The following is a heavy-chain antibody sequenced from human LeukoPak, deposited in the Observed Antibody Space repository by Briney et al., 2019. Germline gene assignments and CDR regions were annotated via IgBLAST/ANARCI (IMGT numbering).Heavy chain of an antibody. Sequence: GGSLRLSCAASGFTFSSYAMSWVRQAPGKGLEWVSAISGSGGSTYYADSVKGRFTISRDNSKNTLYLQMNSLRAEDTAVYYCAKVWPDIVGATLYFDYWGQGTLVTVPS. CDR1: GFTFSSYA. CDR2: ISGSGGST. D-gene: IGHD1-26*01. CDR3: AKVWPDIVGATLYFDY. J-gene: IGHJ4*02. V-gene: IGHV3-23*01.